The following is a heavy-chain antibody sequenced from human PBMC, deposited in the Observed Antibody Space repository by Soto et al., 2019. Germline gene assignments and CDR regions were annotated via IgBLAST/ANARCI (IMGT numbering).Heavy chain of an antibody. CDR3: ARLATRYYFDY. CDR1: GGSISSYY. D-gene: IGHD1-1*01. J-gene: IGHJ4*02. V-gene: IGHV4-59*01. Sequence: PSETLSLTCTVYGGSISSYYWSWIRQPPGKGLGWIGYIYYSGSTNYNPSLKSRVTISVDTSKNQFSLKMSSVTAADTAVYYCARLATRYYFDYWGQGTLVTVSS. CDR2: IYYSGST.